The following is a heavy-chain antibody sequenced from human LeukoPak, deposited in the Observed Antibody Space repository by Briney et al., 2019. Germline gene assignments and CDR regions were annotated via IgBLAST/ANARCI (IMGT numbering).Heavy chain of an antibody. D-gene: IGHD2-15*01. Sequence: ASVKVSCKASGYTFTSYDINWVRQATGQGLEWMGWMNPNSGNTGYAQKFQGRVTMTRNTSISTAYMELSSPRSEDTAVYYCARARPRKDYYYYGMDVWGQGTTVTVSS. V-gene: IGHV1-8*01. CDR3: ARARPRKDYYYYGMDV. CDR1: GYTFTSYD. CDR2: MNPNSGNT. J-gene: IGHJ6*02.